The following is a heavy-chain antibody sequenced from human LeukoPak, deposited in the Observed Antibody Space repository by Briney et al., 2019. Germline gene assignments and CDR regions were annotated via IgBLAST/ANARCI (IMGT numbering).Heavy chain of an antibody. CDR2: IRYDGSNK. V-gene: IGHV3-30*02. Sequence: PTGGSLRLSCAASGFSFSSYGMHWARQAPGKGLEWVAFIRYDGSNKYYADSVKGRFTISRDNSKNTLYLQMNSLRAEDTAVYYCARAGPSSSWHQFDYWGQGTLVTVSS. CDR3: ARAGPSSSWHQFDY. D-gene: IGHD6-13*01. CDR1: GFSFSSYG. J-gene: IGHJ4*02.